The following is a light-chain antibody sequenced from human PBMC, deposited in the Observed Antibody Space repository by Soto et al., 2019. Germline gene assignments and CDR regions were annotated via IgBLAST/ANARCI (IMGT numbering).Light chain of an antibody. Sequence: NFMLTQPHSVSESPGKTVTISCTRSSGTIASNYVQWYQQRPGSAPTTVIYEDNQRPSGVPDRFSGSIDSSSNSASLTISGLGTEDEADYYCQSYDSSNLWVFGGGTQLTVL. CDR1: SGTIASNY. J-gene: IGLJ3*02. CDR2: EDN. V-gene: IGLV6-57*03. CDR3: QSYDSSNLWV.